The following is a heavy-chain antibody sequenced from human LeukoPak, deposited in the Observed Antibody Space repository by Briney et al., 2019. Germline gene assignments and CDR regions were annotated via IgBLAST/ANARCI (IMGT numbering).Heavy chain of an antibody. CDR2: IWHDGSNK. V-gene: IGHV3-33*06. J-gene: IGHJ1*01. CDR1: GFTFSSYG. D-gene: IGHD3-10*01. CDR3: AKDGNLWFGELWTEYFQH. Sequence: GRSLKLSCAASGFTFSSYGMHWVRQAPGKGLEWVAVIWHDGSNKYYADSVKGRFTISRDNSKNTLYLQVNSLRVEDTAVYYCAKDGNLWFGELWTEYFQHWGQGTLVTVSS.